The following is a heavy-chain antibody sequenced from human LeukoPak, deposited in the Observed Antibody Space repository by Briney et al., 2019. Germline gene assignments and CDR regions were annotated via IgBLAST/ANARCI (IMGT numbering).Heavy chain of an antibody. J-gene: IGHJ4*02. CDR3: AKDGNPYSSSWSSFDY. CDR1: GFTFSSYE. CDR2: ISSSGSTI. D-gene: IGHD6-13*01. Sequence: PGGSLRLSCAASGFTFSSYEMNWVRQAPGKGLEWVSYISSSGSTIYYADSVKGRFTISRDNAKNSLYLQMNSLRAEDMALYYCAKDGNPYSSSWSSFDYWGQGTLVTVSS. V-gene: IGHV3-48*03.